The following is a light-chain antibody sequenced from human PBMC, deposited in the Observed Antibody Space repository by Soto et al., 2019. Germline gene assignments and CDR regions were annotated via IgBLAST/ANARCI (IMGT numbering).Light chain of an antibody. J-gene: IGLJ3*02. Sequence: QSVLPQPHSVSGAPGQRVTISCTGSNSNIGAGYDVHWYQQLPGTAPKLLIYANSNRPSGVPDRFSGSKSGTSASLAITGLQAEDEADYYCQSYERSLSARVFGGGTKLTVL. CDR1: NSNIGAGYD. CDR2: ANS. CDR3: QSYERSLSARV. V-gene: IGLV1-40*01.